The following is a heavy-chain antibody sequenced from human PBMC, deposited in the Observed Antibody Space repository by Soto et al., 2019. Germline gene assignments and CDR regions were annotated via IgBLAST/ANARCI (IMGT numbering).Heavy chain of an antibody. CDR3: AREYSSSVWFDP. V-gene: IGHV4-59*01. CDR1: GGSISSYY. J-gene: IGHJ5*02. Sequence: SETLSLTCTVSGGSISSYYWSWIRQPPGKGLEWIGYIYYSGSTNYNPSLKSRVTISVDTSKNQFSLKLSSVTAADTAVYYCAREYSSSVWFDPWGQGTLVTVSS. D-gene: IGHD6-6*01. CDR2: IYYSGST.